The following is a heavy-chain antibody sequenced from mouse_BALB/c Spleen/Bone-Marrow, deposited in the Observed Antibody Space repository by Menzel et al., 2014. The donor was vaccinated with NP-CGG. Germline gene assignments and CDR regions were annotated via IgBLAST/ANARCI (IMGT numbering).Heavy chain of an antibody. J-gene: IGHJ3*01. CDR1: GYTFTEYT. CDR3: ARRQFGPAWFAY. Sequence: EVQGVESGPELVKPGASVKISCKTSGYTFTEYTMHWVKQSHGKSLEWIGGINPNNGATSYNQKFKGKATSTVDKSSSTAYMELRSLTSEDSAVYFCARRQFGPAWFAYWGQGTLVTVSA. V-gene: IGHV1-22*01. D-gene: IGHD6-1*01. CDR2: INPNNGAT.